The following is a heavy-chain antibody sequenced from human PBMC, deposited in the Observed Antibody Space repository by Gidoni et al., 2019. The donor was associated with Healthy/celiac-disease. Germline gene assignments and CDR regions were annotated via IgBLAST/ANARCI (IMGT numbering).Heavy chain of an antibody. V-gene: IGHV1-69*01. CDR1: GGTFSSYA. J-gene: IGHJ6*03. CDR2: IIPSFGTA. Sequence: QVQLVQSGAEVKKPGSSVKVSCKASGGTFSSYAISWVRQAPGQGLEWMGGIIPSFGTANYAQKFQGRVTITADESTSTAYMELSSLRSEDTAVYYCARVEGGSAAIGPNPYYMDVWGKGTTVTVSS. CDR3: ARVEGGSAAIGPNPYYMDV. D-gene: IGHD2-2*02.